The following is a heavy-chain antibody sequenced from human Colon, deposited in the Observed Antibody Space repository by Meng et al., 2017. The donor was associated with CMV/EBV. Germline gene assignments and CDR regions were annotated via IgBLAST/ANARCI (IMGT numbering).Heavy chain of an antibody. Sequence: SCTASGFIFGDHFMDWVRQSPGKGLEWVGRAKNKPWQYGTEYAASVKGRFIISRDDSNGSLYLQMNSLKHEDTAVYYCVRDGRMYAFDYWGQGTLVTVSS. CDR1: GFIFGDHF. CDR2: AKNKPWQYGT. V-gene: IGHV3-72*01. CDR3: VRDGRMYAFDY. J-gene: IGHJ4*02. D-gene: IGHD2-8*01.